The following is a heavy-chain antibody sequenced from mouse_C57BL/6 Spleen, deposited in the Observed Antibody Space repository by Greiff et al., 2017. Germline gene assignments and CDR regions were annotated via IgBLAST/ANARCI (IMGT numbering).Heavy chain of an antibody. D-gene: IGHD2-4*01. CDR2: IYPGNSDT. J-gene: IGHJ2*01. CDR3: TFDYDADCDY. V-gene: IGHV1-5*01. Sequence: EVQVVESGTVLARPGASVKMSCKTSGYTFTSYWMHWVKQRPGQGLEWIGAIYPGNSDTSYNQKFKGKAKLTAVTSASTAYMELSSLTNEDSSVYYCTFDYDADCDYWGQGTTLTVSS. CDR1: GYTFTSYW.